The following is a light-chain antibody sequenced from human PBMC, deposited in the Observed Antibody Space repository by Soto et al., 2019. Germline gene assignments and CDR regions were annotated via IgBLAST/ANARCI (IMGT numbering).Light chain of an antibody. CDR2: GAS. V-gene: IGKV3-15*01. Sequence: VVTHAPPSLSTSAIDLFTISFRASQSISRNLAWFQQKPGQAPTLLIFGASTRAAGIPARFSGSGSGTEFTLTISGLQSEDYADYFCHQDENWTKKFGQGTKVDIK. J-gene: IGKJ1*01. CDR3: HQDENWTKK. CDR1: QSISRN.